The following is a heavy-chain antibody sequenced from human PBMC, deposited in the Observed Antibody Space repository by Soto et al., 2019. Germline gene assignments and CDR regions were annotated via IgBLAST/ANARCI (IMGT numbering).Heavy chain of an antibody. V-gene: IGHV3-74*01. CDR3: ARDESGRGYFDWLYPHYYYYYGMDV. CDR2: INSDGSST. Sequence: GGSLRLSCAASGFTFSSYWMHWVRQAPGKGLVWVSRINSDGSSTSYADSVKGRFTISRDNAKNTLYLQMNSLRAEDTAVYYCARDESGRGYFDWLYPHYYYYYGMDVWGQGTTVTVSS. CDR1: GFTFSSYW. J-gene: IGHJ6*02. D-gene: IGHD3-9*01.